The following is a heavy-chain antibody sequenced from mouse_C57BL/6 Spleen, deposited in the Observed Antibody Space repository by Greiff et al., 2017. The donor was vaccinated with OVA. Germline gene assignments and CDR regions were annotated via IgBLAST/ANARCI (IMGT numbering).Heavy chain of an antibody. CDR3: ARRKGYDYDEDY. D-gene: IGHD2-4*01. CDR2: IDPSDSYT. V-gene: IGHV1-59*01. J-gene: IGHJ2*01. Sequence: QVQLQQSGAELVRPGTSVKLSCKASGYTFTSYWMHWVKQRPGQGLEWIGVIDPSDSYTNYNQKFKGKATLTVDTSSSTAYMQLSSLTSEDSAVYYCARRKGYDYDEDYWGQGTTLTVSS. CDR1: GYTFTSYW.